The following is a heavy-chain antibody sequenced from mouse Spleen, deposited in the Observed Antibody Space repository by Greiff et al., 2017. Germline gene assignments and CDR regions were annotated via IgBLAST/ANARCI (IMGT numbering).Heavy chain of an antibody. V-gene: IGHV1-7*01. CDR3: ADGDYEVSAMDY. Sequence: VTLVESGAELAKPGASVTLSCKASGYTFTSYWMHWVKQRPGQGLEWIGYINPSSGYTKYNQRFKDKATLTADKFSSTAFMQLSSLTYEDSAVYYCADGDYEVSAMDYWGQGTSVTVSS. D-gene: IGHD2-13*01. J-gene: IGHJ4*01. CDR2: INPSSGYT. CDR1: GYTFTSYW.